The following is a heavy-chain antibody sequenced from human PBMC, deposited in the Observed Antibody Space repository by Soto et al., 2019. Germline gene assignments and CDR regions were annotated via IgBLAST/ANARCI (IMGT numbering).Heavy chain of an antibody. CDR1: GFTFNNFV. CDR2: ITGSGGSA. Sequence: EVQLLESGGGWVQPGGSLRLSCAASGFTFNNFVMRWVRQVPGKGLEWVSAITGSGGSAYYTDSVKGRFTISRDNSKSTIFLEMSSLGAADTAVYYCAVHLEQNYYRLDVWGQGTTVTVSS. CDR3: AVHLEQNYYRLDV. D-gene: IGHD1-1*01. V-gene: IGHV3-23*01. J-gene: IGHJ6*02.